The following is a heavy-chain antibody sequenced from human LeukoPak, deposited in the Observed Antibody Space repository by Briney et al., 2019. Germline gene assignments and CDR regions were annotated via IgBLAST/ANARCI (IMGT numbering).Heavy chain of an antibody. CDR2: IGVDGSNK. CDR3: ASEGQIVGDLVYYFEY. D-gene: IGHD1-26*01. Sequence: GGSLRLSCAASGFTFSSYAMHGGRPAPRKGLEWVAGIGVDGSNKYDADSVNGRFTISRDNSKNTLYLQMNSLRAEDTAVYYCASEGQIVGDLVYYFEYWGQGTLFTVSS. CDR1: GFTFSSYA. V-gene: IGHV3-33*01. J-gene: IGHJ4*02.